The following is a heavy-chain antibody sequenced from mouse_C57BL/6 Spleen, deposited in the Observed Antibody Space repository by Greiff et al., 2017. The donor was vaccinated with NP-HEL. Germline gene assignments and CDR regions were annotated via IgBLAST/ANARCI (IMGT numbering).Heavy chain of an antibody. Sequence: EVQLVESGGDLVKPGGSLKLSCAASGFTFSSYGMSWVRQTPDKRLEWVATLSSGGSYTYYPDSVKGRFTISRDNAKNTLYLQMSSLKSEDTAMYYCARHPHGYFDYWGQGTTLTVSS. J-gene: IGHJ2*01. CDR1: GFTFSSYG. V-gene: IGHV5-6*01. CDR2: LSSGGSYT. CDR3: ARHPHGYFDY.